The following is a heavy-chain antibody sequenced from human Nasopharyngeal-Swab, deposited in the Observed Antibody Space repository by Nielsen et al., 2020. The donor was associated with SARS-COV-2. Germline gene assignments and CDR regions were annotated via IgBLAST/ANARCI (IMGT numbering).Heavy chain of an antibody. CDR2: IYYSGST. Sequence: GSLRLSCTVSGCSISSYSWSWIRQPPGKGLEWIGYIYYSGSTNYNPSLKSRVTISVDTSKNQFSLKLSSVTAADTAVYYCARAKGYYDSSGYYYYYYMDVWGKGTTVTVSS. J-gene: IGHJ6*03. D-gene: IGHD3-22*01. CDR1: GCSISSYS. CDR3: ARAKGYYDSSGYYYYYYMDV. V-gene: IGHV4-59*01.